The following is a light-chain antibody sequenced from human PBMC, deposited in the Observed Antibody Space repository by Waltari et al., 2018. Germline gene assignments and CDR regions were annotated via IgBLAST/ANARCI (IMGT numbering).Light chain of an antibody. CDR3: SSYAGSNDYV. CDR1: SSDVGASNY. Sequence: QSALPQPPSASGSPGQSVTISCPGTSSDVGASNYVPWYQQHPGKAPKLMIYEVSKRPSGVPDRFSGSKSGNTASLTVSGLQAEDEADYYCSSYAGSNDYVFGTGTKVTVL. V-gene: IGLV2-8*01. CDR2: EVS. J-gene: IGLJ1*01.